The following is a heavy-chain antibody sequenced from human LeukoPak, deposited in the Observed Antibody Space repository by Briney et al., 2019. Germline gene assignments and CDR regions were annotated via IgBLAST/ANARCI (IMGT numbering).Heavy chain of an antibody. CDR2: IYYSGST. Sequence: SETLSLTCTVSGGSISSSSYYWSWIRQPPGKGLEWIGYIYYSGSTNYNPSLKSRVTISVDTSKNQFSLKLSSVTAADTAVYYCARGTYDYGDYLWGYYYYMDVWGKGTTVTVSS. CDR1: GGSISSSSYY. D-gene: IGHD4-17*01. J-gene: IGHJ6*03. CDR3: ARGTYDYGDYLWGYYYYMDV. V-gene: IGHV4-61*01.